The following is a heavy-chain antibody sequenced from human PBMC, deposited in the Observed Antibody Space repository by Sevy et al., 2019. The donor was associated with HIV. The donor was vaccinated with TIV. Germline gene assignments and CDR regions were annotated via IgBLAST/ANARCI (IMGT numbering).Heavy chain of an antibody. CDR2: IWFDGSNQ. J-gene: IGHJ4*02. D-gene: IGHD6-19*01. Sequence: GGSLRLSCAASGFTFGSYGMHWVRQAPGKGLEWVAVIWFDGSNQYNGDSVKGRFTISRDNSKNTGYLHMNSLRVDDTAVYYCARESGSDWYLDFWGQGTLVTVSS. CDR3: ARESGSDWYLDF. V-gene: IGHV3-33*01. CDR1: GFTFGSYG.